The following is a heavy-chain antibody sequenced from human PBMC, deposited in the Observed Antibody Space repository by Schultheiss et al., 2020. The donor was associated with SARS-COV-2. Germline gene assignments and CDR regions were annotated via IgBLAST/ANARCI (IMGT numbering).Heavy chain of an antibody. D-gene: IGHD2-2*02. CDR1: GFPFSDYY. CDR3: ARGGYCSSTSCYIDRIFDY. J-gene: IGHJ4*02. Sequence: GGSLRLSCAASGFPFSDYYMSWIRQAPGKGLEWVSYISSSSSYTNYADSVKGRFTISRDNAKNSLYLQMNSLRAEDTAVYYCARGGYCSSTSCYIDRIFDYWGQGTLVTVSS. CDR2: ISSSSSYT. V-gene: IGHV3-11*05.